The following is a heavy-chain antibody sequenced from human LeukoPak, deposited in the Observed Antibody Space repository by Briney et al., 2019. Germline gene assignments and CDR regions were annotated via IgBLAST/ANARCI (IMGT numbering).Heavy chain of an antibody. V-gene: IGHV3-30*02. CDR1: QFKFHNYG. CDR2: IRNDGSNK. D-gene: IGHD5-12*01. J-gene: IGHJ4*02. Sequence: PGGSLRLSCATSQFKFHNYGMTWVRQAPGKGLEWVAFIRNDGSNKYYADSVKGRFTISRDNSKNTLFLQMDSLRAEDTAVYYCAREHLVAPTSSGTIDYWGQGSLVTVFS. CDR3: AREHLVAPTSSGTIDY.